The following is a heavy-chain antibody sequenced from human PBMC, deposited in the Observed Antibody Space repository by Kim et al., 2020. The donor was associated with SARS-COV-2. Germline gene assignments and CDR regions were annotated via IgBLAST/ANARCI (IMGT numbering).Heavy chain of an antibody. CDR1: GFTFSSYS. CDR2: ISSSSSYI. D-gene: IGHD5-18*01. CDR3: AWSGGVDTAMVGDWYFDL. Sequence: GGSLRLSCAASGFTFSSYSMNWVRQAPGKGLEWVSSISSSSSYIYYADPVKGRFTISRDNAKNSLYLQMNSLGAEDTAVYYCAWSGGVDTAMVGDWYFDLWGRGTLVTVSS. J-gene: IGHJ2*01. V-gene: IGHV3-21*01.